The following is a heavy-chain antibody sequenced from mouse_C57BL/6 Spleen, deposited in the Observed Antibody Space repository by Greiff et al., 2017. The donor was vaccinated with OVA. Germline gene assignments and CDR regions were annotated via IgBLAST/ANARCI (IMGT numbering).Heavy chain of an antibody. Sequence: QVQLQQPGAELVRPGSSVKLSCKASGYTFTRYWMDWVKQRPGQGLEWIGNIYPSDSETHYNQKFKDKATLTVDKSSSTAYMQLSSLTSEDSAVYYCAREGPYYFDYWGQGTTLTVSA. CDR1: GYTFTRYW. V-gene: IGHV1-61*01. CDR2: IYPSDSET. CDR3: AREGPYYFDY. J-gene: IGHJ2*01.